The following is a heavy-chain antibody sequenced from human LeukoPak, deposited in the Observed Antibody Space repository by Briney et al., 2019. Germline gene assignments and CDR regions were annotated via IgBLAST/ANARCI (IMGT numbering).Heavy chain of an antibody. CDR3: ARGDSSGYYYVGGFDY. CDR2: INPNSGGT. V-gene: IGHV1-2*02. Sequence: ASVKVSCKASGYTFTGYYMHWVRQAPGQGLEWMGWINPNSGGTNYAQKFQGRVTMTRGTSISTAYMELSRLRSDDTAVYYCARGDSSGYYYVGGFDYWGQGTLVTVSS. J-gene: IGHJ4*02. CDR1: GYTFTGYY. D-gene: IGHD3-22*01.